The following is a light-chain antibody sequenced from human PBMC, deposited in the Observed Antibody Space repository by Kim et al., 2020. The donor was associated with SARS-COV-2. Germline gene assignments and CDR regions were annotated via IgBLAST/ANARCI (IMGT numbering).Light chain of an antibody. Sequence: TGQTARITGSGDTLQKKYAIGYQQKSGQAPVLVISEDSKRPSGIPERFSGSSSGTMATLTISGGQVEDEADYYCYSTDIAGNDRVFGGGTKLTVL. CDR3: YSTDIAGNDRV. CDR2: EDS. V-gene: IGLV3-10*01. J-gene: IGLJ3*02. CDR1: TLQKKY.